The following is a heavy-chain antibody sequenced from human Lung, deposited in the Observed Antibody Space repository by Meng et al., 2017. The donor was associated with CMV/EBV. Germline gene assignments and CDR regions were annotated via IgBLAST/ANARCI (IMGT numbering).Heavy chain of an antibody. CDR2: INAYNINT. Sequence: SGYNFTSYSLAWVRQAPGQGLQWVGWINAYNINTNYAQKLQGRVTMTTDTSTSTAYMELRRLRSDDTAIYYCARARFYDTTANWFDPWGQGTLVTVSS. D-gene: IGHD2/OR15-2a*01. CDR3: ARARFYDTTANWFDP. J-gene: IGHJ5*02. V-gene: IGHV1-18*01. CDR1: GYNFTSYS.